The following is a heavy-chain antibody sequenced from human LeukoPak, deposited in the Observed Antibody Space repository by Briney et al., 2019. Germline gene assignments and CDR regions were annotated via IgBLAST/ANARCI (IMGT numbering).Heavy chain of an antibody. CDR2: IYTSGST. J-gene: IGHJ5*02. D-gene: IGHD3-3*01. CDR1: GGSISSGSYY. V-gene: IGHV4-61*02. CDR3: ARDYYRFGVVITNWFDP. Sequence: KPSQTLSLTCTVSGGSISSGSYYWSWIRQPAGKGLEWIGRIYTSGSTNYNPSLKSRVTISVDTSKNQFSLKLSSVTAADTAVYYCARDYYRFGVVITNWFDPWGQGTLVTVSS.